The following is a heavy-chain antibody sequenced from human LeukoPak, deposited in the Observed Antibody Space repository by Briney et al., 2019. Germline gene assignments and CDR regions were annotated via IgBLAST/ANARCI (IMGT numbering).Heavy chain of an antibody. J-gene: IGHJ5*02. D-gene: IGHD3-10*01. CDR3: ASYGSGSSKGYWFDP. V-gene: IGHV4-30-2*01. CDR1: GGSISSGGYS. CDR2: IHHSGST. Sequence: SETLSLTCVVSGGSISSGGYSWSWIRQPPGKGLEWIGYIHHSGSTYYNPSLKSRVTISVDRSKNQFSLKLSSVTAADTAVYYCASYGSGSSKGYWFDPWGQGTLVTVSS.